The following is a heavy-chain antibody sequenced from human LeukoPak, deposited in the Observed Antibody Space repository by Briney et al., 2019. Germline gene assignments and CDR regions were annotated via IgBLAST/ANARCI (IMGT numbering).Heavy chain of an antibody. CDR3: ASHYGSGSSDY. CDR2: IKQDGSEK. D-gene: IGHD3-10*01. V-gene: IGHV3-7*01. CDR1: GFTFRSYW. Sequence: GGSLRLSCVASGFTFRSYWMSWVHQAPGKGLEWVANIKQDGSEKYYVGSVKGRFTISRDNAKNSLYLQMNSLRAEDTAVYYCASHYGSGSSDYWGQGTLVTVSS. J-gene: IGHJ4*02.